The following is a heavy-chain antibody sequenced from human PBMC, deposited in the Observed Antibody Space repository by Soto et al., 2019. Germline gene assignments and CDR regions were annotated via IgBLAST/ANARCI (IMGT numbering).Heavy chain of an antibody. CDR1: GGTFSSYA. Sequence: QVQLVQSGAEVKKPGSSVKVSCKASGGTFSSYAISWVRQAPGQGLEWMGGIIPIFGTANYAQKFQGRVTITADESTSTAYMELSSLRSEDTAVYYCASHPGAAYCGGDCYEYYFDYWGQGTLVTVSS. CDR3: ASHPGAAYCGGDCYEYYFDY. D-gene: IGHD2-21*02. V-gene: IGHV1-69*01. CDR2: IIPIFGTA. J-gene: IGHJ4*02.